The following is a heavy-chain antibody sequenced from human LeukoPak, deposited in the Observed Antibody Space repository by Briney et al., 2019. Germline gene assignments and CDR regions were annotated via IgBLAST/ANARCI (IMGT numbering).Heavy chain of an antibody. CDR3: ARVQQPSGIQGYYYGMDV. D-gene: IGHD6-13*01. Sequence: RPGGSLRLSCAASGFTFSSYEMKWVRQAPGKGLEWVSYISSGGSTTYSAESVKGRFTISRDNAKKSRYLEMNSLRAEVKAVYYCARVQQPSGIQGYYYGMDVWGQGTTVTVSS. CDR2: ISSGGSTT. J-gene: IGHJ6*02. CDR1: GFTFSSYE. V-gene: IGHV3-48*03.